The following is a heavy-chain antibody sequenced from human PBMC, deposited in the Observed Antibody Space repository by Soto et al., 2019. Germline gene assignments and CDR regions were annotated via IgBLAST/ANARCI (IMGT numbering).Heavy chain of an antibody. CDR3: ARRFEFIDAFDI. Sequence: SVKVSCKASGGTFSSYTISWVRQAPGQGLEWMGRIIPILGIANYAQKFQGRVTITADKSTSTAYMELSSLRSEDTAVYYCARRFEFIDAFDIWGQGTMVTVSS. V-gene: IGHV1-69*02. D-gene: IGHD3-3*01. J-gene: IGHJ3*02. CDR1: GGTFSSYT. CDR2: IIPILGIA.